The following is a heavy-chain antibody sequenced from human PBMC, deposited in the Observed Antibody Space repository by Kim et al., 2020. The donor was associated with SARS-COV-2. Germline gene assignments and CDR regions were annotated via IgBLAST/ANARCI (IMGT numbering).Heavy chain of an antibody. V-gene: IGHV3-11*01. J-gene: IGHJ5*02. CDR2: TK. Sequence: TKYYADSVKGRLTISRENARNSLYLQMNSLRVEDTAIYYCARWTKNWFDPWGLGTLVTVSS. D-gene: IGHD5-12*01. CDR3: ARWTKNWFDP.